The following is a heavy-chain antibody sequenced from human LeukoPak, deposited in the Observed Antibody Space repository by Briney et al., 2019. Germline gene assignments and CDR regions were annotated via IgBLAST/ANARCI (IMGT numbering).Heavy chain of an antibody. V-gene: IGHV4-30-2*01. D-gene: IGHD3-10*01. CDR1: GGSISSGGYY. J-gene: IGHJ4*02. CDR3: ARDMVGRGVMYY. CDR2: IYHSGST. Sequence: SETLSLTCTVSGGSISSGGYYWSWIRQPPGKGLEWIGYIYHSGSTYYNPSLKSRVTISVDRSKNQFSLKLSSVTAADTAVYYCARDMVGRGVMYYWGQGTLVTVSS.